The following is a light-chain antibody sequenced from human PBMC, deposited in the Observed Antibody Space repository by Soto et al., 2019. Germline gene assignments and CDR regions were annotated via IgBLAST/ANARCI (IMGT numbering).Light chain of an antibody. J-gene: IGKJ3*01. Sequence: EIVLTQSPGTLSLSPGERATLSCRASQSFSSSYLAWYQQKPGQAPRLLIYGASSRATGIPDRFSGSGSGTDFTLTISRLEPEDFAVYDCQQYGSFTVGPGTKVDIK. V-gene: IGKV3-20*01. CDR3: QQYGSFT. CDR2: GAS. CDR1: QSFSSSY.